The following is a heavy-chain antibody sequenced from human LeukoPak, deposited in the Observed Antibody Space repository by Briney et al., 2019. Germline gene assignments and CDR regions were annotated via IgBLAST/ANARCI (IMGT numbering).Heavy chain of an antibody. Sequence: GGSLKLSCVASGFTFSRYVMSWVRQAPGKGLEWVSSIIVSGGSAYYADSVKGRFTISRDNSKNTLYLQMNSLRAEDTAVYYCAKDRPTRITMVRGLLNWFDPWGQGTLVTVSS. CDR3: AKDRPTRITMVRGLLNWFDP. CDR1: GFTFSRYV. J-gene: IGHJ5*02. D-gene: IGHD3-10*01. V-gene: IGHV3-23*01. CDR2: IIVSGGSA.